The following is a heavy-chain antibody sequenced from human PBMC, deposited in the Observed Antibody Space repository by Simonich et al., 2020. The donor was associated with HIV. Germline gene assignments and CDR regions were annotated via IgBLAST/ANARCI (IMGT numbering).Heavy chain of an antibody. CDR1: GFMFSRYW. J-gene: IGHJ4*02. D-gene: IGHD5-18*01. CDR2: IKQDGREK. V-gene: IGHV3-7*01. Sequence: EVQVVESGGGLVQPGGSLRLSCEASGFMFSRYWMSWVRQAPGKGREWVANIKQDGREKYYVDSVKGRITISRDNAKNSLYLQMNSLRAEDTAVYYCASAVYFDFWGQGTLVAVSS. CDR3: ASAVYFDF.